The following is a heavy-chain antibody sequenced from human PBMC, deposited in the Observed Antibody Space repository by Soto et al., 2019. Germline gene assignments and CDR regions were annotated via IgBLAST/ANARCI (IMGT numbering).Heavy chain of an antibody. CDR1: GGSISSSSYY. CDR2: IYYSGST. Sequence: ASETLSLTCTVSGGSISSSSYYWGWIRQPPGKGLEWIGSIYYSGSTYYNPSLKSRVTISVDTSKNQFSLKLSSVTAADTAVYYCARHRVEGDYIWGSYRYDYYFDYWGQGTLVTVSS. D-gene: IGHD3-16*02. J-gene: IGHJ4*02. V-gene: IGHV4-39*01. CDR3: ARHRVEGDYIWGSYRYDYYFDY.